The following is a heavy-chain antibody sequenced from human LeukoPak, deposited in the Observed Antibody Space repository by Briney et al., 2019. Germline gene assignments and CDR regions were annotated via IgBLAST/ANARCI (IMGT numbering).Heavy chain of an antibody. Sequence: GGSLRLSCEGSAFIFSGHWMNWVRQTPGKGLEWVASIKEDGSVRQYVDSVKGRFSISRDNTKGSLFLQLNSLKAEDTAVYYCARIISLTLDAFDFWGQGTMVTVSS. CDR1: AFIFSGHW. J-gene: IGHJ3*01. CDR2: IKEDGSVR. V-gene: IGHV3-7*03. CDR3: ARIISLTLDAFDF.